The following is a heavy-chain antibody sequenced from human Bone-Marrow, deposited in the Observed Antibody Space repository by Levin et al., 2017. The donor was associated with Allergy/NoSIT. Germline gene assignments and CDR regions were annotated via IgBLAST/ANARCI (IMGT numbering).Heavy chain of an antibody. CDR2: IYYSGST. Sequence: SETLSLTCTVSGGSISSGGYYWSWIRQHPGKGLEWIGYIYYSGSTYYNPSLKSRVTISVDTSKNQFSLKLSSVTAADTAVYYCARGDGDYDAFDIWGQGTMVTVSS. J-gene: IGHJ3*02. V-gene: IGHV4-31*03. CDR3: ARGDGDYDAFDI. D-gene: IGHD4-17*01. CDR1: GGSISSGGYY.